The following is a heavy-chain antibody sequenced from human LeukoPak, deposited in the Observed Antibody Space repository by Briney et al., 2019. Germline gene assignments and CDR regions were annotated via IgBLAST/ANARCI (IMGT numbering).Heavy chain of an antibody. J-gene: IGHJ4*02. D-gene: IGHD6-19*01. Sequence: ASVKVSCKASGYTFTGYYMHWVRQAPGQGLEWMGWINPNSGGTNYAQEFQGRVTMTRDTSISTAYMELSRLRSDDTAVYYCARGGSYGSGWYHYWGQGTLVTVSS. CDR2: INPNSGGT. CDR1: GYTFTGYY. CDR3: ARGGSYGSGWYHY. V-gene: IGHV1-2*02.